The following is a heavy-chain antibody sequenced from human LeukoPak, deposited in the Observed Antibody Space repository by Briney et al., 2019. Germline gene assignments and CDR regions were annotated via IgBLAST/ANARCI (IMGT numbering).Heavy chain of an antibody. CDR1: GYTLTELS. Sequence: ASVKVSCKVSGYTLTELSMHWVRQAPGKGLEWMGGFDPEDGETIYVQKFQGRVTMTEDTSTDTAYMELSSLRSEDTAVYYCATPLNLRYFDWTAFDYWGQGTLVTVSS. CDR3: ATPLNLRYFDWTAFDY. V-gene: IGHV1-24*01. CDR2: FDPEDGET. J-gene: IGHJ4*02. D-gene: IGHD3-9*01.